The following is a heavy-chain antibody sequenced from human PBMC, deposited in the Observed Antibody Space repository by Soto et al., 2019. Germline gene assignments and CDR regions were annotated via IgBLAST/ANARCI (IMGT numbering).Heavy chain of an antibody. D-gene: IGHD2-21*02. CDR3: ARELAYCGGDCYFGY. CDR1: GYSISSGYY. CDR2: IYHSGST. J-gene: IGHJ4*02. Sequence: PSETLSLTCAVSGYSISSGYYWGWIRQPPGKGLEWIGSIYHSGSTYYNPSLKSRVTISVDTSKNQFSLKLSSVTAADTAVYYCARELAYCGGDCYFGYWGQGTLVTVLL. V-gene: IGHV4-38-2*02.